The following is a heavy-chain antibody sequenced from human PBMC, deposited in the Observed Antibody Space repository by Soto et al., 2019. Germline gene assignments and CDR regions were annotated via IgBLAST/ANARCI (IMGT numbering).Heavy chain of an antibody. D-gene: IGHD4-17*01. J-gene: IGHJ6*02. CDR3: AGDFLSDYADALRGDV. CDR2: ISAYNGNT. Sequence: QVQLVQSGAEVKKPGASVKVSCKASGYTFTSYGISWVRQAPGQGLEWMGWISAYNGNTNYAQKLQGRVTMTTDASTSTAHMELTSLTSDDTAVYYCAGDFLSDYADALRGDVWGQGTTVTVSS. V-gene: IGHV1-18*01. CDR1: GYTFTSYG.